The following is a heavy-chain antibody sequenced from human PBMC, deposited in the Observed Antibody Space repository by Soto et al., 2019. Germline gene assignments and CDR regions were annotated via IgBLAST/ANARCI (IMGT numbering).Heavy chain of an antibody. CDR1: GYSFTSYW. Sequence: GESLKISCKGSGYSFTSYWISWVRQMPGKGLEWMGRIAPSDSYTNYSPSFQGHVTISADKSISTAYLQWSSLKASDTAMYYCARWGASSRGYSSSSDNWFDPWGQGTLVTVSS. D-gene: IGHD6-6*01. J-gene: IGHJ5*02. V-gene: IGHV5-10-1*01. CDR3: ARWGASSRGYSSSSDNWFDP. CDR2: IAPSDSYT.